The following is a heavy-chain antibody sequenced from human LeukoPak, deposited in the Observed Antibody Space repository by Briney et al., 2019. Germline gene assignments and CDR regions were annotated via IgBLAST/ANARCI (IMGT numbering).Heavy chain of an antibody. Sequence: SQTLSLTCTVSGGSISSGGYCWSWIRQHPGKGLEWIGYIYYSGSTYYNPSLKSRVTISVDTSKNQFSLKLSSVTAADTAVYYCARVAGSLQMDVWGQGTTVTVSS. CDR3: ARVAGSLQMDV. J-gene: IGHJ6*02. CDR2: IYYSGST. CDR1: GGSISSGGYC. V-gene: IGHV4-31*03.